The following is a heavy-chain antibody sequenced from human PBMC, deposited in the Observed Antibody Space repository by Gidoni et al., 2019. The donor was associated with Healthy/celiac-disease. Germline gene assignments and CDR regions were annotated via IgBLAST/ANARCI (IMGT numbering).Heavy chain of an antibody. D-gene: IGHD2-2*01. CDR2: TYYRSKWYN. J-gene: IGHJ5*02. V-gene: IGHV6-1*01. CDR1: GDSVSSTRAA. CDR3: ARSGTLGYCSSTSCYYWVDP. Sequence: QVQLQQSGPGLVKPSQTLSLTCAISGDSVSSTRAAWNWIRQSPSRGLEWLGRTYYRSKWYNDYAVSVKSRITINPDTSKNQFSLQLNSVTPEDTAVYYCARSGTLGYCSSTSCYYWVDPWGQGTLVTVSS.